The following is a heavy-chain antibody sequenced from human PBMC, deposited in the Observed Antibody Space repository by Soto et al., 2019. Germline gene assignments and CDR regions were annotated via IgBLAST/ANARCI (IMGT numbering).Heavy chain of an antibody. CDR2: ISGSGGST. Sequence: SGGSLRLSCAASGFTFSSYAMSWVRQAPGKGLEWVSAISGSGGSTYCADSVKGRFTISRDNSKNTLYLQMNSLRAEDTAVYYCAKDLGSDYDDAFDVWGQGTMVTVSS. J-gene: IGHJ3*01. CDR1: GFTFSSYA. V-gene: IGHV3-23*01. CDR3: AKDLGSDYDDAFDV. D-gene: IGHD3-22*01.